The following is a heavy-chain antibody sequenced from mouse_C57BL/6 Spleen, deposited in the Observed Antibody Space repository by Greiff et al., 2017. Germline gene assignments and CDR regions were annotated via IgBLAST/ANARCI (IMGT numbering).Heavy chain of an antibody. CDR2: ISDGGSYT. CDR3: ASTSDYYAMDY. J-gene: IGHJ4*01. D-gene: IGHD2-1*01. CDR1: GFTFSSYA. V-gene: IGHV5-4*03. Sequence: EVNVVESGGGLVKPGGSLKLSCAASGFTFSSYAMSWVRQTPEKRLEWVATISDGGSYTYYPDNVKGRFTISRDNAKNNLYLQMSHLKSEDTAMYYCASTSDYYAMDYWGQGTSVTVSS.